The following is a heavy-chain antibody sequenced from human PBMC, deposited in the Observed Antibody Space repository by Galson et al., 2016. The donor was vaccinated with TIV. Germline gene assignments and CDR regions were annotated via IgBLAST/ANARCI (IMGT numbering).Heavy chain of an antibody. V-gene: IGHV3-9*01. D-gene: IGHD3-10*01. CDR3: IKDVSSGSTNYYGLDV. J-gene: IGHJ6*02. Sequence: RLSCAASGFTFDAYAMHWVRQAPGKGLEWVSGISWDSDIKDYADSVKGRFTISRDNAKNSLYLQMNNLRAGDTAIYYCIKDVSSGSTNYYGLDVWGQGTKVTVSS. CDR1: GFTFDAYA. CDR2: ISWDSDIK.